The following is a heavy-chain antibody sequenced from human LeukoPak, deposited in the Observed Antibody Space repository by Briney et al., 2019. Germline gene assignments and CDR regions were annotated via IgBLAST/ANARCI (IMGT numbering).Heavy chain of an antibody. D-gene: IGHD3-3*02. CDR1: GYTFTSYG. V-gene: IGHV1-18*01. CDR3: ARGVVSTYYYYGIDI. J-gene: IGHJ6*02. CDR2: ISAYNGNT. Sequence: GASVKVSCKASGYTFTSYGISWVRQAPGQGLEWKGWISAYNGNTNYAQKLQGRVTMTTDTSTSTAYMELRSLRSDDTAVYYCARGVVSTYYYYGIDIWGQGTTVTVSS.